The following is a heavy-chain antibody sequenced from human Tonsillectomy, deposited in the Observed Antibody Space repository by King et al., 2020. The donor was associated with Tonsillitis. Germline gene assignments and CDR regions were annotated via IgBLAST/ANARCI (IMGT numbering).Heavy chain of an antibody. CDR1: GGSISSGGYS. V-gene: IGHV4-30-4*07. CDR3: ATEFSSTTCLRHYAFDI. Sequence: QLQESGPGLVKPSQTLSLTCAVSGGSISSGGYSWSWIRQPPGKGLEWIGYIDYSGNTYYNPTLKSRVNISVETSKNQFALKLCAVTAADTAVYFCATEFSSTTCLRHYAFDIWGQGTMVTVSS. CDR2: IDYSGNT. J-gene: IGHJ3*02. D-gene: IGHD2-2*01.